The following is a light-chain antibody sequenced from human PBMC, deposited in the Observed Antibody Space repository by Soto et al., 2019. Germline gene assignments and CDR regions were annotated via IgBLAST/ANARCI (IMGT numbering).Light chain of an antibody. CDR1: QSVSSN. Sequence: EIVMTQSPATLSVSPGERATLSCRASQSVSSNLAWYQQKPGQAPRLLIYGASTRATGIPARFSGSGSVTDFTLTISSLQSEDFAVYYCQQYNNWPQTFGRGTKVDIK. CDR3: QQYNNWPQT. CDR2: GAS. J-gene: IGKJ1*01. V-gene: IGKV3-15*01.